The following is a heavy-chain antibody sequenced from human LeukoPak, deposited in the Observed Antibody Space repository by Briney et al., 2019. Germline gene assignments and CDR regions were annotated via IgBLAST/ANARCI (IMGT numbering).Heavy chain of an antibody. J-gene: IGHJ5*02. D-gene: IGHD3-22*01. CDR1: GDTLTSYD. Sequence: ASVKVSCKASGDTLTSYDINWVRQATGQGLEWMGWMNPNSGNTGYAQKFQGRVTTTRNTSISTAYMELSSLRSEDTAVYYCARGACYYDSSGYYYCYWFDPWGQGTLVTVSS. V-gene: IGHV1-8*01. CDR3: ARGACYYDSSGYYYCYWFDP. CDR2: MNPNSGNT.